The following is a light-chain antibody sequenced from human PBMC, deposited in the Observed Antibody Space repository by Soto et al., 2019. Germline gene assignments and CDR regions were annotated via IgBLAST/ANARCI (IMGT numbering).Light chain of an antibody. J-gene: IGKJ1*01. Sequence: IQLTQSPSTLSASVGDRVTITCRASQSVHTWLAWFQQKPGKAPKLLIYKATTLETGVPSRFSATGSGTEFTLTISSLQPDDFGTYYCQQYNNYFTFGQGTKV. CDR3: QQYNNYFT. CDR1: QSVHTW. V-gene: IGKV1-5*03. CDR2: KAT.